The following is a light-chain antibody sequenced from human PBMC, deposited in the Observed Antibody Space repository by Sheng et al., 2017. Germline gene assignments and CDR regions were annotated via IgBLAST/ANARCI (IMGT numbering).Light chain of an antibody. CDR3: QQFNSYPLT. J-gene: IGKJ5*01. CDR1: LGLSGF. CDR2: DAS. V-gene: IGKV1-9*01. Sequence: DIQLTQSPSSLSASVGDTVTVTCRANLGLSGFLVWYQQKLGRAPRLLIYDASSLQSGVPPRFSGSGSGTHFSLTINSVQPEDSATYYCQQFNSYPLTFGQGTRLEIK.